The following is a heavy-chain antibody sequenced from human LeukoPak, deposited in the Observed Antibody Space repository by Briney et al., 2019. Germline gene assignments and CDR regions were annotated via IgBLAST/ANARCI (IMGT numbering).Heavy chain of an antibody. V-gene: IGHV4-59*01. CDR3: ARGHKVTNFDY. CDR1: GGSISTYY. D-gene: IGHD2-21*02. CDR2: IYYSGST. Sequence: SETLSLTCTVSGGSISTYYWTWLRQPPGKGLEWIGYIYYSGSTNYNPSLKSRVTISIDASKNHVSLQLNSVPAADTAVYYCARGHKVTNFDYWGQGTLVSVS. J-gene: IGHJ4*02.